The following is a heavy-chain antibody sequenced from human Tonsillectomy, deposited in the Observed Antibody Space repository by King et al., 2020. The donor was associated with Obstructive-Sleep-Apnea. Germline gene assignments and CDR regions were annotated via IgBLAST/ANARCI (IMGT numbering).Heavy chain of an antibody. V-gene: IGHV2-26*01. Sequence: TLKESGPVLVKPTETLTLTCTVSGFSLSNARMGVSWIRQPPGKALEWLAHIFSNDEKSYSTSLKIRLTISKDTSKSQVVLTMTNMDPVDTATYYCARMPLWGSGWYYFDYWGQGTLVTVSS. CDR3: ARMPLWGSGWYYFDY. D-gene: IGHD6-19*01. J-gene: IGHJ4*02. CDR2: IFSNDEK. CDR1: GFSLSNARMG.